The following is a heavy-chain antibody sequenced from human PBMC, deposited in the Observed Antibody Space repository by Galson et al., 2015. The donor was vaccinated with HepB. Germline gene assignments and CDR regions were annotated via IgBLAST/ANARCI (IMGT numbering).Heavy chain of an antibody. J-gene: IGHJ4*02. CDR2: VGGGFGTT. CDR1: GFIFSIYA. Sequence: SLRLSCAASGFIFSIYAMSWVRQAPGKGLEWVSSVGGGFGTTYYADSVKGRFTISRDISKNTLYLQMNSLRTEDTAVYYCAKGRWFSGDSSSGLDSWGQGTLVTVSS. CDR3: AKGRWFSGDSSSGLDS. D-gene: IGHD6-6*01. V-gene: IGHV3-23*01.